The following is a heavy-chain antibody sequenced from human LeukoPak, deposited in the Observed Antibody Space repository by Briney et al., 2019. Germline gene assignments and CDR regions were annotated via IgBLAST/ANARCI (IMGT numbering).Heavy chain of an antibody. D-gene: IGHD3-10*01. CDR3: ARRRFGELDY. CDR2: INHSGST. J-gene: IGHJ4*02. V-gene: IGHV4-34*01. Sequence: SETLSLTCAVYGGSFSGYYWSWIRQPPGKGLEWIGEINHSGSTNYNPSLKSRVTISVDTSKNQFSLKLSSVTAADTAVYYCARRRFGELDYWGQGPLVTVSS. CDR1: GGSFSGYY.